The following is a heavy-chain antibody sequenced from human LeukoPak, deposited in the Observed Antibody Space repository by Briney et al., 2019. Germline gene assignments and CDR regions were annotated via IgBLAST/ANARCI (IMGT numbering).Heavy chain of an antibody. V-gene: IGHV3-30*18. J-gene: IGHJ4*02. CDR3: AKDKYYGSGSYYPFDY. CDR2: ISYDGSNK. Sequence: GGSLRLSCAASGFTFSGYGMHWVRQAPGKGLEWVAVISYDGSNKYYADSVKGRFTISRDNSKNTLYLQMNSLRAEDTAVYYCAKDKYYGSGSYYPFDYWGQGTLVTVSS. D-gene: IGHD3-10*01. CDR1: GFTFSGYG.